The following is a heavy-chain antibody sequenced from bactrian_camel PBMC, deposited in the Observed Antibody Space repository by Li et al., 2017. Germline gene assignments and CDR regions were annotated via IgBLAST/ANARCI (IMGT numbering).Heavy chain of an antibody. V-gene: IGHV3S6*01. Sequence: HVQLVESGGGSVQPGGSLRLSCTASGFTFGDYAVNWVRQAPGKGLEWVSSIGSGTYYADSVKGRFTISRDNAKATLYLQMNSLKPEDTAMYYCAAQDPVRGPRGQGTQVTVS. D-gene: IGHD5*01. CDR3: AAQDPVRGP. CDR1: GFTFGDYA. CDR2: IGSGT. J-gene: IGHJ4*01.